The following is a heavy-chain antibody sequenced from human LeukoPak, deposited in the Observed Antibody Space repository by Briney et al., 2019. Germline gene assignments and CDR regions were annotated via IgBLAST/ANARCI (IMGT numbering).Heavy chain of an antibody. Sequence: SLXXXCAXSGFTFSDYYMSWVRQAPGKGLEGVSYISSSGSTIYYADSVKGGFTISRDNAKNSLYLQMNSLRAEDTAVYYCARQRGSGCYDYWGQGTLVTVSS. CDR2: ISSSGSTI. D-gene: IGHD6-19*01. CDR1: GFTFSDYY. CDR3: ARQRGSGCYDY. V-gene: IGHV3-11*01. J-gene: IGHJ4*02.